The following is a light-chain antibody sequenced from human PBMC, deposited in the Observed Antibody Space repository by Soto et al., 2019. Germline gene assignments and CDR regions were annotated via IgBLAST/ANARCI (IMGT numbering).Light chain of an antibody. CDR3: QQYGGSPLLT. J-gene: IGKJ3*01. CDR1: RAITSSF. CDR2: GAS. V-gene: IGKV3-20*01. Sequence: IVLTQSPGTLSLSPGDRATLSCRASRAITSSFLAWYQQKPGQAPRLLIYGASSRSTGIPDRFSGSGSGTDFTLRLDPEDFAVYYCQQYGGSPLLTFGPGTKVDIK.